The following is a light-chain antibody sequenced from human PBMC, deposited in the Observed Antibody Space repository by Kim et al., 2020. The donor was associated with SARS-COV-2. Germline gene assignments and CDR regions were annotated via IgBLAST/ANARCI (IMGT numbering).Light chain of an antibody. CDR2: HAS. CDR1: RSVFGNY. Sequence: SPGESATLSCRASRSVFGNYLAWLQQKPGQAPRVLIYHASRRATGIPDRFSGSGSGTDFTLTISRLEPEDFVMYYCQQYGNNIRTFGQGTKVDIK. CDR3: QQYGNNIRT. V-gene: IGKV3-20*01. J-gene: IGKJ1*01.